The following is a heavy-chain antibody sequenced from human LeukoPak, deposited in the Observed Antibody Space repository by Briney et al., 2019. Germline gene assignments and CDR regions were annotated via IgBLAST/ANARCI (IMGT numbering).Heavy chain of an antibody. Sequence: GGSLRLSCTASRFTVSANYMSWVRQAPGKGLEWVSGMYSGGRTDYADSVKGRFTISRDNAKNSLYLQMNSLRAEDTAVYYCARETSGWFDPWGQGTLVTVSS. CDR1: RFTVSANY. CDR3: ARETSGWFDP. J-gene: IGHJ5*02. CDR2: MYSGGRT. V-gene: IGHV3-66*01.